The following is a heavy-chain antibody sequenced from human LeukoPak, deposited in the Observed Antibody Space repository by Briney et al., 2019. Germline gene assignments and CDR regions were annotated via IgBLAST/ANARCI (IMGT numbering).Heavy chain of an antibody. CDR3: ARGLTEGAGTTGDDY. CDR1: GGTFSSYA. CDR2: IIPIFGTA. J-gene: IGHJ4*02. V-gene: IGHV1-69*05. Sequence: ASVKVSCKASGGTFSSYAISWVRQAPGQGLEWIGGIIPIFGTANYAQKFQGRVTITTDESTSTAYMELSSLRSEDTAVYYCARGLTEGAGTTGDDYWGQGTLVTVSS. D-gene: IGHD1-1*01.